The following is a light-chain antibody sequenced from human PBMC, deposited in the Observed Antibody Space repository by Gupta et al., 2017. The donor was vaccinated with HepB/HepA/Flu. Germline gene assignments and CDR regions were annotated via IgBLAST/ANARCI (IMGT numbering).Light chain of an antibody. CDR3: QGNGRSSTT. Sequence: EIVLTQSPATLSLSPGERATLSCRASQSVSSSYLAWHQQKPGQAPRLLIDGASSRSTGLPDRISGSASGTDFTLTISMLDPEDFTVYCFQGNGRSSTTFGQGTRLEIK. J-gene: IGKJ5*01. V-gene: IGKV3-20*01. CDR2: GAS. CDR1: QSVSSSY.